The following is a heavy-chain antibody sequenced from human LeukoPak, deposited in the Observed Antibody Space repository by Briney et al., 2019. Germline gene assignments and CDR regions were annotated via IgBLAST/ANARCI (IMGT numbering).Heavy chain of an antibody. CDR2: IYSGGST. D-gene: IGHD3-10*01. CDR1: GFTFSSYS. Sequence: PGGSLRLSCAASGFTFSSYSMNWVRQAPGKGLEWVSVIYSGGSTYYADSVRGRFTISRDNSKNTLYLQMNSLRVEDTAVYYCARVGGHWGQGTLVTVSS. J-gene: IGHJ4*02. CDR3: ARVGGH. V-gene: IGHV3-53*01.